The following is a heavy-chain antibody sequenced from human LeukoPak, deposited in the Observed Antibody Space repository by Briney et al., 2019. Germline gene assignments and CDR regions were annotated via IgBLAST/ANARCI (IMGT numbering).Heavy chain of an antibody. D-gene: IGHD6-13*01. CDR1: GDSFSSNSAA. V-gene: IGHV6-1*01. J-gene: IGHJ4*02. Sequence: SQTLSLTCALSGDSFSSNSAAWHWLRQSPSRGLEWLGRTYYRSKWYNDYAESVKSLITINPDTSKNQFSLQLNSVTPEDTAVYYCARERRAAAGKMGLDYWGQGTLVTVSS. CDR2: TYYRSKWYN. CDR3: ARERRAAAGKMGLDY.